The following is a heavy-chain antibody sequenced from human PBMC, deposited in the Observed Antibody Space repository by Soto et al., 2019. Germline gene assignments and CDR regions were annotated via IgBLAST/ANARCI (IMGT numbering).Heavy chain of an antibody. CDR2: INPSGGST. V-gene: IGHV1-46*01. Sequence: ASVKVSCKASGYTFTSYYMHWARQAPGQGLEWMGIINPSGGSTTYAQKFQGRVTMTRDTSTTTVYMELSSLKSEDTAVYYCARYDYNGYYFDYWGQGTPVTVSS. D-gene: IGHD4-4*01. J-gene: IGHJ4*02. CDR3: ARYDYNGYYFDY. CDR1: GYTFTSYY.